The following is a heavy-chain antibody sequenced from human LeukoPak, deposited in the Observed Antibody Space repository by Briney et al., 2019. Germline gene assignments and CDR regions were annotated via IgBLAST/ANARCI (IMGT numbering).Heavy chain of an antibody. V-gene: IGHV4-34*01. CDR1: GGSFSGYY. D-gene: IGHD3-10*01. CDR2: INHSGST. J-gene: IGHJ5*02. CDR3: ARGRPRLLWFRASFAFDP. Sequence: SETLSLTCAVYGGSFSGYYWSWIRQPPGKGLEWIGGINHSGSTNYNPSLKSRVTISVDTSKNQFSLKLSSVTAADAAVYYCARGRPRLLWFRASFAFDPWGQGTLVTVSS.